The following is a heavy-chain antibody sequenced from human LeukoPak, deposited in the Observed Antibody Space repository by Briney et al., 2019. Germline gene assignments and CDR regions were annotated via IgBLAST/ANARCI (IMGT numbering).Heavy chain of an antibody. Sequence: PSETLSLTCTVSGGSISSYYWSWIRQPPGKGLEWIGYIYYSGSTNYNPSLKSRVTISVDTSKNQFSLKLSSVTAADPAVYYCARAPYYDFWSGYFTMWYFDLWGRGTLVTVSS. CDR3: ARAPYYDFWSGYFTMWYFDL. CDR1: GGSISSYY. J-gene: IGHJ2*01. V-gene: IGHV4-59*01. D-gene: IGHD3-3*01. CDR2: IYYSGST.